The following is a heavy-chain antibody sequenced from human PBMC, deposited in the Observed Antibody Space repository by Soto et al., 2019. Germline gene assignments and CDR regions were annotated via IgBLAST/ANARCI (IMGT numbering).Heavy chain of an antibody. CDR3: ARLTIMITFGGVIGIGPEFDY. D-gene: IGHD3-16*02. Sequence: QITLKESGPTLVKPTQTLTLTCTFSGFSLSTSGVGVGWIRQPPGKALEGLALIYWDDDKRYSPPLKSRLTITKDTSKNQVVLTMTNMDPVDTATYYCARLTIMITFGGVIGIGPEFDYWGQGTLVTVSS. CDR1: GFSLSTSGVG. J-gene: IGHJ4*02. CDR2: IYWDDDK. V-gene: IGHV2-5*02.